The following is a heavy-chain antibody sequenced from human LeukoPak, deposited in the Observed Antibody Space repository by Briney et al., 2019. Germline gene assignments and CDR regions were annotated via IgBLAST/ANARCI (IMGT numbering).Heavy chain of an antibody. V-gene: IGHV4-59*01. D-gene: IGHD6-19*01. Sequence: SQTLSLTYTVSGGSISSYYWSWIRQPPGKGLEWIGYIYYSGSTNYNPSLKSRVTISVDTSKNQFSLKLSSVTAADTAVYYCARYSSGWYGFDYWGQGTLVTVSS. CDR2: IYYSGST. CDR1: GGSISSYY. J-gene: IGHJ4*02. CDR3: ARYSSGWYGFDY.